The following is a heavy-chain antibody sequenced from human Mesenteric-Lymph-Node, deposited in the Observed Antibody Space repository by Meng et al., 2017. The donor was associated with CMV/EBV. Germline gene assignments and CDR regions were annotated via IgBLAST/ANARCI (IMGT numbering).Heavy chain of an antibody. V-gene: IGHV7-4-1*02. J-gene: IGHJ4*02. CDR3: ARGQGGYAGYVRDGFDY. Sequence: YLFPPHPMSWVRQAPGQGLEWIGWIDTNTRNPTFAQGFTGRFVFSLDTSVNTAYLEISSLKAEDTAVYYCARGQGGYAGYVRDGFDYWGQGTLVTVSS. D-gene: IGHD5-12*01. CDR1: YLFPPHP. CDR2: IDTNTRNP.